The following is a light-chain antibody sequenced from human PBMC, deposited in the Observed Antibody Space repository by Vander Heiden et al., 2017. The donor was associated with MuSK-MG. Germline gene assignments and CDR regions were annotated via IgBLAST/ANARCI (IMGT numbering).Light chain of an antibody. CDR3: QQYNTWPPST. J-gene: IGKJ1*01. Sequence: EIVMTQSPATLSVSPGERATLSCRASQSISSNLAGYQQKPGQAPRLLIYGASTRATGIPARFSGSGSGTEFTLTISSLQSEDFAVYYCQQYNTWPPSTFGHGTKVEI. V-gene: IGKV3-15*01. CDR1: QSISSN. CDR2: GAS.